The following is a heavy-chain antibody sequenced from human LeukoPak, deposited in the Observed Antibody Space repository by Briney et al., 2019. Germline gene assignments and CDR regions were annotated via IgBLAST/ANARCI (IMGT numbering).Heavy chain of an antibody. CDR1: GFTFSNYW. J-gene: IGHJ4*02. D-gene: IGHD5-24*01. CDR2: IKQDGSEI. CDR3: VRRYMATSAEDFDH. Sequence: GSLRLSCAASGFTFSNYWMTWVRQAPGKGLEWVANIKQDGSEIYYVSSVEGRFTISRDNAKNSLYLQMNSLRADDTAVYYCVRRYMATSAEDFDHWGQGTLVTVSS. V-gene: IGHV3-7*01.